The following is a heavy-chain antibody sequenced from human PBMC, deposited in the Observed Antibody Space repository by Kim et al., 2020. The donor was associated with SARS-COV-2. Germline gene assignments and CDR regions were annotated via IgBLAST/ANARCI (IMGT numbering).Heavy chain of an antibody. CDR3: AREEGDGYAFWTYYYYGMDG. V-gene: IGHV3-30*04. Sequence: GGSLRLSCAASGFTFSSYAMHWVRQAPGKGLEWVAVISYDGSNKYYADSVKGRFTISRDNSKNTLYLQMNSLRAEDTAVYYCAREEGDGYAFWTYYYYGMDGWGQGTTVTVSS. J-gene: IGHJ6*02. D-gene: IGHD5-12*01. CDR1: GFTFSSYA. CDR2: ISYDGSNK.